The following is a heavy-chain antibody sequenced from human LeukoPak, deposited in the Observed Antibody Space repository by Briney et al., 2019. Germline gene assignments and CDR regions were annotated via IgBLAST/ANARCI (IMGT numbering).Heavy chain of an antibody. CDR2: INPSGGST. J-gene: IGHJ4*02. CDR3: ARGGIVDGFDY. V-gene: IGHV1-46*01. Sequence: ASVTASCTASGYTFTSYYMHWVRQAPGQGLEWMGIINPSGGSTSYAQKFQGRVTMTRDTSTSTVYMELSSLRSEDTAVYYCARGGIVDGFDYWGQGTLVTVSS. D-gene: IGHD1-26*01. CDR1: GYTFTSYY.